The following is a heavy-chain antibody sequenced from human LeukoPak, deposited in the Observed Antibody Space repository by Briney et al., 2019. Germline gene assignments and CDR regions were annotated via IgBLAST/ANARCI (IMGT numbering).Heavy chain of an antibody. J-gene: IGHJ3*01. V-gene: IGHV4-59*01. D-gene: IGHD2-2*01. CDR1: GGSFSSYY. CDR3: ARDCSSASCQRYAFDV. Sequence: SESLSLSCTIYGGSFSSYYWSWIWQPPGMGLEWIGYIYYSGSTNYNPSLKSRVTMSVDTSKNQFSLKLSSVTAADTAVYYCARDCSSASCQRYAFDVWGQGTMVTVSS. CDR2: IYYSGST.